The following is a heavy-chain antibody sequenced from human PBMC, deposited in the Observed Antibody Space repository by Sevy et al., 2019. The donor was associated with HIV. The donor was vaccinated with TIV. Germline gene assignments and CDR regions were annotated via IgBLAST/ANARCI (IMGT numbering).Heavy chain of an antibody. J-gene: IGHJ6*02. CDR1: GFTFSDYY. CDR2: ISGSDGAI. CDR3: ARDHVNDGDLGDYYYFAMDV. V-gene: IGHV3-11*01. D-gene: IGHD4-17*01. Sequence: GGSLRLSCVASGFTFSDYYMSWIRQAPGKGLEWVSYISGSDGAIYYADSVKGRFTISRDNTKNSLYLQMTSLTAEDTAVYYCARDHVNDGDLGDYYYFAMDVWGQGTTVTVSS.